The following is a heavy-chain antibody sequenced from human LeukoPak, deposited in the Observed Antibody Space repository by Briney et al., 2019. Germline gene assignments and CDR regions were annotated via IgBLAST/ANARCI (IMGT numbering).Heavy chain of an antibody. CDR2: VYSSGST. CDR3: ARLGRFGALLPYYYYMDV. Sequence: SETLSLTCTVSGGSISSYYWTWIRQPAGKGLGYIGRVYSSGSTDSNPSLRSRLTMSVDTSKNQLSLKLTSVTAADTAVYYCARLGRFGALLPYYYYMDVWGKGTTVTVSS. D-gene: IGHD3-10*01. CDR1: GGSISSYY. J-gene: IGHJ6*03. V-gene: IGHV4-4*07.